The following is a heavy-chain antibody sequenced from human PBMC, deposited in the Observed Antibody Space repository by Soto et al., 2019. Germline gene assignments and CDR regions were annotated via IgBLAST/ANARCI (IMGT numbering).Heavy chain of an antibody. J-gene: IGHJ4*02. Sequence: SETLSLTCAVYGGSFSGYYWSWIRQPPGKGLEWIGEINHSGSTNYNPSLKSRVTISVDTSKNQFSLKLSSVTAADTAVYYCARGGYCSGGSCLKTGRRSKAFDYWGQGTLVTAPQ. D-gene: IGHD2-15*01. CDR1: GGSFSGYY. CDR2: INHSGST. V-gene: IGHV4-34*01. CDR3: ARGGYCSGGSCLKTGRRSKAFDY.